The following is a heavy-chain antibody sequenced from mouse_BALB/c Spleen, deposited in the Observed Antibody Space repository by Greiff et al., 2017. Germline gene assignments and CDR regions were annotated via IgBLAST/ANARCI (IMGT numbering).Heavy chain of an antibody. Sequence: EVKLVESGGGLVQPGGSRKLSCAASGFTFSSFGMHWVRQAPEKGLEWVAYISSGSSTIYYADTVKGRFTISRDNPKNTLFLQMTSLRSEDTAMYYCARSYYDYDGGFAYWGQGTLVTVSA. CDR2: ISSGSSTI. CDR3: ARSYYDYDGGFAY. J-gene: IGHJ3*01. V-gene: IGHV5-17*02. D-gene: IGHD2-4*01. CDR1: GFTFSSFG.